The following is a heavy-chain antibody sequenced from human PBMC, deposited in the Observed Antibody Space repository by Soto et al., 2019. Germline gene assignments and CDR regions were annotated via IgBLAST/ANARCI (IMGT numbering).Heavy chain of an antibody. CDR2: IHGSATTI. CDR1: GLTFSRYE. V-gene: IGHV3-48*03. Sequence: PGGSLRLSCSASGLTFSRYEMNWVRQAPGKGLEWIAYIHGSATTIYYADSVKGRFTISRDNAKNSLCLQLNSLRAEDTAVYYCANRSGGGGDFDFWGKSIMVTGSS. D-gene: IGHD3-10*01. J-gene: IGHJ3*01. CDR3: ANRSGGGGDFDF.